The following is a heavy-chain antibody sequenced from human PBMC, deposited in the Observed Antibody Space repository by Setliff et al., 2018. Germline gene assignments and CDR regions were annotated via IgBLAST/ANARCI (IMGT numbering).Heavy chain of an antibody. CDR2: ISGSGGST. CDR3: AKTLIPYGMVV. J-gene: IGHJ6*02. V-gene: IGHV3-23*01. D-gene: IGHD3-16*01. Sequence: GGSLRLSCAASGFTFSSYAMGWVRQAPGKGLEWVSAISGSGGSTYNADTVKGRFTISRDNSKNTLYLQMNSPRAEDTAVYYCAKTLIPYGMVVWGQGTTVTVSS. CDR1: GFTFSSYA.